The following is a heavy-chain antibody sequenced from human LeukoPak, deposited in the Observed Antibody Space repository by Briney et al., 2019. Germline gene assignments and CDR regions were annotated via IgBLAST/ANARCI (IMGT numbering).Heavy chain of an antibody. CDR1: GFTFSNAW. CDR2: IKSKTDGGTT. J-gene: IGHJ4*02. V-gene: IGHV3-15*01. Sequence: PGGSLRLSCAASGFTFSNAWMSWVRQAPGKGLEWVGRIKSKTDGGTTDYAAPVKGRFTISRDDAKNTLYLQMNSQKTEDTAVYYCTTAHCSSTSCYQYQFDYWGQGTLVTVSS. CDR3: TTAHCSSTSCYQYQFDY. D-gene: IGHD2-2*01.